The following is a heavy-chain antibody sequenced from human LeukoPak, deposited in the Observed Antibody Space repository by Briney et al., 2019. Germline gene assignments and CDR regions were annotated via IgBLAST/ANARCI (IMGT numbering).Heavy chain of an antibody. Sequence: SENLSRNCTGSGGSISSNRYYWGWLRQPPGKGLKWIGNIFYTGSTYYNPSLKSRVTISVDTSKNQFSLKLSSVTAADTAVYYCARLDNSGYYHIDYWGQGTLVSVSS. CDR1: GGSISSNRYY. D-gene: IGHD3-22*01. CDR2: IFYTGST. J-gene: IGHJ4*02. CDR3: ARLDNSGYYHIDY. V-gene: IGHV4-39*01.